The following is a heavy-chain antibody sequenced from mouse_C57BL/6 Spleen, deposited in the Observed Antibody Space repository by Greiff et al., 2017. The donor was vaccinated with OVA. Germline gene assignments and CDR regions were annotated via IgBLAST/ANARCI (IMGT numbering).Heavy chain of an antibody. CDR2: ISSGGDYI. D-gene: IGHD4-1*01. J-gene: IGHJ4*01. CDR3: TTWGYYYAMDY. V-gene: IGHV5-9-1*02. CDR1: GFTFSSYA. Sequence: EVQRVESGEGLVKPGGSLKLSCAASGFTFSSYAMSWVRQTPEKRLEWVAYISSGGDYIYYADTVKGRFTISRDNARNTLYLQLSSLKSEDTAMYYCTTWGYYYAMDYWGQGTSVTVSS.